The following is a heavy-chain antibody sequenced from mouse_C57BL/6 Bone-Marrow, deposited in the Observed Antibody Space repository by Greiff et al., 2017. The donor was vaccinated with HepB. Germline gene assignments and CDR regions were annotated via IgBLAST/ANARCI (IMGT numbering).Heavy chain of an antibody. CDR3: ARSTTVVSY. J-gene: IGHJ3*01. D-gene: IGHD1-1*01. Sequence: QVQLQQPGAELVKPGASVKLSCKASGYTFTSYWMQWVKQRPGQGLEWIGEIDPSDSYTNYNQKFKGKATWTVDTSSSTAYMQLSSLTSEDSAVYYCARSTTVVSYWGQGTLVTVSA. V-gene: IGHV1-50*01. CDR2: IDPSDSYT. CDR1: GYTFTSYW.